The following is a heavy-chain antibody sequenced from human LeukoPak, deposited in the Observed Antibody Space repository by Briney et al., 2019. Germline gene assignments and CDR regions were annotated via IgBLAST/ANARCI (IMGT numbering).Heavy chain of an antibody. D-gene: IGHD6-13*01. CDR3: AREIGSAARGR. CDR1: GFTFSTYS. CDR2: ISSTSNYI. Sequence: GGSLRLSCAASGFTFSTYSMNWVRQAPGKGLEWVSSISSTSNYIYYADSVKGRFTISRDNARNSVYLQMNSLRGEDTAVYYCAREIGSAARGRWGQGTLVIVSS. V-gene: IGHV3-21*04. J-gene: IGHJ4*02.